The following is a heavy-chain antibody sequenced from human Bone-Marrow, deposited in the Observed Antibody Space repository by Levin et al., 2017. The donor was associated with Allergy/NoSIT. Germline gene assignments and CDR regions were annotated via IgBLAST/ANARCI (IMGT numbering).Heavy chain of an antibody. Sequence: GGSLRLSCKGSGYSFTTYWIAWVRQMPGNGLEWMGIIYPGDFDIRYSPSFQGQVTISADRSISTAYLQWNSLKASDTAMYYCARPVYSSGWSYYFDFWGQGTLVTVSS. D-gene: IGHD6-19*01. CDR3: ARPVYSSGWSYYFDF. CDR2: IYPGDFDI. J-gene: IGHJ4*02. CDR1: GYSFTTYW. V-gene: IGHV5-51*01.